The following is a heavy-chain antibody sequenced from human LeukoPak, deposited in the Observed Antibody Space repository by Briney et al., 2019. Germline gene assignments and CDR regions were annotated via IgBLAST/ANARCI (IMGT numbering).Heavy chain of an antibody. D-gene: IGHD3-3*01. Sequence: ASVKVSCKASGYTFTSYGISWVRQAPGQGLEWMGWISAYNGNTNYAQKLQGRVTMTTDTSTSTAYMELRSLRSDDTAVYYCAREPLRFLEWLHSMAPRGYYYMDVWGKGTTVTVSS. J-gene: IGHJ6*03. CDR2: ISAYNGNT. CDR1: GYTFTSYG. CDR3: AREPLRFLEWLHSMAPRGYYYMDV. V-gene: IGHV1-18*01.